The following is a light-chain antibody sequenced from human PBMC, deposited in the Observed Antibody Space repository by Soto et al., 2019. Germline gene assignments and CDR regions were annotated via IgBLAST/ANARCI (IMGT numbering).Light chain of an antibody. J-gene: IGLJ1*01. Sequence: QSALTQPASVSGSPGQSITISCTGTSSDVGGYNYVSWYQQHPGKAPKLMIYEVNRRPSGVPDLFSGSKSGNTASLTVSGLQAEDEADYYCSSYAGRNTFVFGTGTKVTVL. CDR1: SSDVGGYNY. CDR3: SSYAGRNTFV. V-gene: IGLV2-8*01. CDR2: EVN.